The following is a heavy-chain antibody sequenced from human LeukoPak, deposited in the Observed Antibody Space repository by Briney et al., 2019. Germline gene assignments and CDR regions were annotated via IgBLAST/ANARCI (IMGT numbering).Heavy chain of an antibody. CDR2: IKTKGEGGTV. J-gene: IGHJ4*02. V-gene: IGHV3-15*01. CDR1: GFTFSDAW. Sequence: GGSLRLSCATSGFTFSDAWMTWVRQAQGKGLEWVGRIKTKGEGGTVDYAAPVKGRFTISRDDSKKTFYLQMNSLKTEDTAMYYCMSDLDNWGQGTPVTVSS. CDR3: MSDLDN.